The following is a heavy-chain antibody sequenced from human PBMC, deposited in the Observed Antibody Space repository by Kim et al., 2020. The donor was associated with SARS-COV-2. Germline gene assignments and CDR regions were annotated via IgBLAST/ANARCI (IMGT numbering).Heavy chain of an antibody. Sequence: SETLSLTCTVSGGSISSGGYYWSWIRQHPGKGLEWIGYIYYSGSTYYNPSLKSRVTISVDTSKNQFSLKLSSVTAADTAVYYCARAVYDSSGSVIKGYYYYYGMDVWGQGTPVTVSS. V-gene: IGHV4-31*03. CDR2: IYYSGST. CDR1: GGSISSGGYY. D-gene: IGHD3-22*01. J-gene: IGHJ6*02. CDR3: ARAVYDSSGSVIKGYYYYYGMDV.